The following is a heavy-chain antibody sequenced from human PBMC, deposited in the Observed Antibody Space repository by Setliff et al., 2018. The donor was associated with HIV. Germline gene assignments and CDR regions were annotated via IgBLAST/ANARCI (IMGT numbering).Heavy chain of an antibody. CDR1: GDSISRSRYY. Sequence: SETLSLTCVVSGDSISRSRYYWGWIRQPPGKGLEWIGSFYYSGSTSYNPSLKSRVTISGDTSKNQVSLRLSSVTAADTAVYYCARDAPTVYANGWFDPWGQGTLVTVSS. J-gene: IGHJ5*02. D-gene: IGHD2-8*01. CDR2: FYYSGST. CDR3: ARDAPTVYANGWFDP. V-gene: IGHV4-39*02.